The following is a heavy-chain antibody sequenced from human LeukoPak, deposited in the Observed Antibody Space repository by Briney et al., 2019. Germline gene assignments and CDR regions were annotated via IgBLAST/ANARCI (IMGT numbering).Heavy chain of an antibody. D-gene: IGHD3-10*01. J-gene: IGHJ4*02. CDR3: AKVNLGPQLLWFRDPSDY. V-gene: IGHV3-23*01. CDR1: GFTFSSYA. CDR2: ISGSGGST. Sequence: GGSLRLSCAASGFTFSSYAMSWVRQAPGKGLEWVSAISGSGGSTYYADSVKGRFTISRDNSKNTLYLQMNSLRAEDTAVYYCAKVNLGPQLLWFRDPSDYWGQGTLVTVSS.